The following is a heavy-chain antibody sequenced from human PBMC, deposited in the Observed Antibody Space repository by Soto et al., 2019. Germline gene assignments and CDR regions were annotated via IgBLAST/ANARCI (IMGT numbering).Heavy chain of an antibody. CDR3: AGDRVLIYAPYDAFNM. Sequence: EEQLVESGGGLVQPGGSLRLSCTSSGFALNTYDMNWVRQAPGKDLEWISHIATGGDRIYYADSVKGRFTISRYNARNSLYLQMNSLRDEDTALYYCAGDRVLIYAPYDAFNMWGQGTLVTVSS. V-gene: IGHV3-48*03. CDR2: IATGGDRI. D-gene: IGHD2-8*01. CDR1: GFALNTYD. J-gene: IGHJ3*02.